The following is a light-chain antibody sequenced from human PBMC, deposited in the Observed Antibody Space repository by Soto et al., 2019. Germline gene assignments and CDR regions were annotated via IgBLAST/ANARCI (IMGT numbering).Light chain of an antibody. V-gene: IGLV2-14*01. J-gene: IGLJ1*01. CDR2: DVS. CDR1: SSDVGGYNY. Sequence: QSALTQPASVSGSPGQSITISCTGTSSDVGGYNYVSWYQQHPGKAPKLMIYDVSKRPSGVSNRFSGSKSGNTASLTISGLQAEDEADYYCSSYTSSIALYVFGTGTKVTVL. CDR3: SSYTSSIALYV.